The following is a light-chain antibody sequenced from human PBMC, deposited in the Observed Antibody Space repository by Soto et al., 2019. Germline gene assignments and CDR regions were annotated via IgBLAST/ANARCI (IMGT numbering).Light chain of an antibody. V-gene: IGLV2-14*01. Sequence: QSALTQPASVSGSPGQSITISCTGTSSDVGGYNYVSWYQQHPGKAPKLMIYDVSNRPSGVSNRFSGSKSGNTASLTISGLQAEDEADYNCCSYTSSSTYVFGTGTKLTVL. CDR1: SSDVGGYNY. CDR3: CSYTSSSTYV. J-gene: IGLJ1*01. CDR2: DVS.